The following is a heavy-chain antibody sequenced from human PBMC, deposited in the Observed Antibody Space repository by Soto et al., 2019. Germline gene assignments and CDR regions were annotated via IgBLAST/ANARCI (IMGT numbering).Heavy chain of an antibody. J-gene: IGHJ3*02. CDR2: TYYRSKWYN. D-gene: IGHD3-10*01. CDR1: GDSVSSNSAA. CDR3: ARDETLFFSGAFDI. Sequence: SQTLSLTCAISGDSVSSNSAAWNWIRQSPSRGLEWLGRTYYRSKWYNDYAVSVKSRITINPDTSKNQFSLQLNSVTPEDAAVYYCARDETLFFSGAFDIWGQGTMVTVSS. V-gene: IGHV6-1*01.